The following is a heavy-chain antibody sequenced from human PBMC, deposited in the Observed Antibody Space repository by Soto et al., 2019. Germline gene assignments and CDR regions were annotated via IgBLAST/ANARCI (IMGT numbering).Heavy chain of an antibody. CDR3: ARVLVATSDYYYYGIDV. D-gene: IGHD5-12*01. CDR2: IIPIFGTA. CDR1: GGTFSSYA. V-gene: IGHV1-69*13. Sequence: ASVKVSCKASGGTFSSYAISRVRQAPGQGLEWMGGIIPIFGTANYAQKFQGRVTITADESTSTAYMELSSLRSEDTAVYYCARVLVATSDYYYYGIDVWGQGTTVTVSS. J-gene: IGHJ6*02.